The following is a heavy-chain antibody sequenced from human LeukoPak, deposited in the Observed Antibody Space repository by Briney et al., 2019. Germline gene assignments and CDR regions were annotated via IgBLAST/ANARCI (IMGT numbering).Heavy chain of an antibody. Sequence: ASVKVSCKVSGYTLTELSMHWVRQAPGKGLEWMGGFDPEDGETIYAQKFQGRVTMTEDTSTDTAYMELSSLRSEDTAVYYCATSELLMPAAGTEPSFDYWGQGTLVTVSS. D-gene: IGHD6-13*01. CDR3: ATSELLMPAAGTEPSFDY. J-gene: IGHJ4*02. CDR1: GYTLTELS. V-gene: IGHV1-24*01. CDR2: FDPEDGET.